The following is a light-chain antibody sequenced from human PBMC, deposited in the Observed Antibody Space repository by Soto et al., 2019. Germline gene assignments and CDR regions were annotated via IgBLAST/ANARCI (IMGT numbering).Light chain of an antibody. Sequence: IQMTQSPSSLSASVGDRVTITCRASQSISSYLNWYQQKPGKAPKLLIFAASSLQSGVPSRFSGSGSGTDFTLAISSLQPEDSATYYCLQDVNYPWTFGQGTKVDIK. CDR1: QSISSY. V-gene: IGKV1-6*01. J-gene: IGKJ1*01. CDR3: LQDVNYPWT. CDR2: AAS.